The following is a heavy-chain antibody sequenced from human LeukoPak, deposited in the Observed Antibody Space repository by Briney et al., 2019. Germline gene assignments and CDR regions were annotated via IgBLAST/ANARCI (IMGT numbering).Heavy chain of an antibody. V-gene: IGHV3-48*03. J-gene: IGHJ4*02. D-gene: IGHD3-9*01. CDR1: GFTFSSYE. Sequence: PGGSLRLPCAASGFTFSSYEMNWVRQAPGEGLEWVSYISSSGSTIYYADSVKGRFTISRDNAKNSLYLQMNSLRAEDTAVYYCARDLQLRYFDGAPDYWGQGTLVTVSS. CDR2: ISSSGSTI. CDR3: ARDLQLRYFDGAPDY.